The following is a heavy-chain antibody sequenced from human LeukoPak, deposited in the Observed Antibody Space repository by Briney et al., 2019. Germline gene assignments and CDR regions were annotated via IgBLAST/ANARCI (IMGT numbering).Heavy chain of an antibody. CDR1: GFTFSSYA. V-gene: IGHV3-23*01. J-gene: IGHJ3*02. CDR3: AKSGPDYDYVWGSYRYTIDAFDI. CDR2: ISGSGGST. D-gene: IGHD3-16*02. Sequence: TGGSLRLSCAASGFTFSSYAMSWVRQAPGKGLEWVSAISGSGGSTYYADSVKGRFTISRDNSKNTLYLQMNSLRAEDTAVYYCAKSGPDYDYVWGSYRYTIDAFDIWGQGTMVTVSS.